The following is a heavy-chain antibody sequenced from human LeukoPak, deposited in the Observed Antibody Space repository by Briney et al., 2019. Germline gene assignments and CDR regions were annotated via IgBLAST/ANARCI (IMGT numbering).Heavy chain of an antibody. CDR1: GGTFSSYA. V-gene: IGHV1-69*13. Sequence: GASVKVSCKASGGTFSSYAISWVRQAPGQGLEWMGGIIPIFGTANYAQKFQGRVTITADESTSTAYMELSSLRSEDTAVYYCARDQYYYGSGSRLFDYWGQGTLVTVSS. CDR3: ARDQYYYGSGSRLFDY. J-gene: IGHJ4*02. CDR2: IIPIFGTA. D-gene: IGHD3-10*01.